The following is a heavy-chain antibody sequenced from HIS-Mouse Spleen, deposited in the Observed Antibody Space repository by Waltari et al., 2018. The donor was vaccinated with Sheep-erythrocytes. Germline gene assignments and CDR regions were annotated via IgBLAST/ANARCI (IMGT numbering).Heavy chain of an antibody. J-gene: IGHJ4*02. V-gene: IGHV3-23*01. D-gene: IGHD7-27*01. CDR1: GFTFSSYA. CDR2: ISDSRCST. Sequence: EVQLLESGGGLVQPGGSLRLSCAASGFTFSSYAMSWVRQAPGRGGEWDSAISDSRCSTYDADSVKGRFPISRDNSKNTLDLQMNSLRAEDTAVYYCAKRRTGDGGLDYWGQGTLVTVSS. CDR3: AKRRTGDGGLDY.